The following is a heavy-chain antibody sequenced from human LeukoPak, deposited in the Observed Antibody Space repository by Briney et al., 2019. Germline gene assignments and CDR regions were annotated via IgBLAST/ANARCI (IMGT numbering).Heavy chain of an antibody. V-gene: IGHV4-59*12. CDR2: IYYRGST. J-gene: IGHJ4*02. D-gene: IGHD1-26*01. Sequence: SETLSLTCTVSGGSISSDYWSWIRQPPGKGLEWIGYIYYRGSTNYNPSLKSRVTISVDTSKNQFSLKLSSVTAADTAVYYCARVRGSYYGGFDCWGQGTLVTVSS. CDR3: ARVRGSYYGGFDC. CDR1: GGSISSDY.